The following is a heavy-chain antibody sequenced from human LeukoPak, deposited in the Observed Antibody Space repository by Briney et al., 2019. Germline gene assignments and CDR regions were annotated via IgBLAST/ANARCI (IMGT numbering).Heavy chain of an antibody. J-gene: IGHJ4*02. CDR2: INHSGNT. V-gene: IGHV4-34*01. CDR3: ARDFYLDGYPYFDY. D-gene: IGHD5-24*01. Sequence: SETLSLTCAVYGGSFSGYYWSWIRQPPGKGLEWIGEINHSGNTNYNPSLKSRVTISVDTSKNQFSLKLSSVTAADTAVYFCARDFYLDGYPYFDYWGQGTLVTVSS. CDR1: GGSFSGYY.